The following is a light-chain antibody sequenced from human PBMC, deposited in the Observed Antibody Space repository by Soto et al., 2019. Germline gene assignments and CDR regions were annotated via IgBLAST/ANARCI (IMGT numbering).Light chain of an antibody. Sequence: DIQMTQSPSSLSASVGDRVTITCRASQSIGDYVSWYQHKSGEGPKLLIYSASSLQRGVPPRFRGSGSGTEFTLTISYLQPEDFATYYCQQTYSPPETFGPGTKVDIK. CDR1: QSIGDY. CDR3: QQTYSPPET. J-gene: IGKJ3*01. V-gene: IGKV1-39*01. CDR2: SAS.